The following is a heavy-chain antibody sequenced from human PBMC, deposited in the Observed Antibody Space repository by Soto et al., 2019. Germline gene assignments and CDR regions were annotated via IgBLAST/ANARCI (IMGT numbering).Heavy chain of an antibody. CDR3: ASAESGWVRIDY. CDR1: GFTFSSYG. Sequence: PGGSLRLSCAASGFTFSSYGMHWVRQAPGKGLEWVAVISYDGSNKYYADSVKGRFTISRDNSKNTLYLQMNSLRAEDTAVYYCASAESGWVRIDYWGQGTLVTVSS. V-gene: IGHV3-30*03. D-gene: IGHD6-19*01. J-gene: IGHJ4*02. CDR2: ISYDGSNK.